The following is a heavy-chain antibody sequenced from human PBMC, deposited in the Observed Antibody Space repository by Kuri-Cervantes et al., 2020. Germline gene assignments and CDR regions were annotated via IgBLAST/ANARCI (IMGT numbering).Heavy chain of an antibody. CDR1: TFSFSTSW. CDR2: INQDGSDK. J-gene: IGHJ6*02. V-gene: IGHV3-7*01. Sequence: GGSLRLSCEASTFSFSTSWMTWARQAPGKGLEWVAHINQDGSDKSYVDAVKGRFTISRDNAKSSSYLQMNNLRAEDTAVYFCARGHYGLDIWGQGTTVTVSS. CDR3: ARGHYGLDI.